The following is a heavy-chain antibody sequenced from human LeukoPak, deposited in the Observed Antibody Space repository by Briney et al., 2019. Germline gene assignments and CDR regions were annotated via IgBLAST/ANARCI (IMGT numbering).Heavy chain of an antibody. V-gene: IGHV1-18*01. D-gene: IGHD6-19*01. CDR3: ARVGRSSGWYFYWFDP. CDR2: ISAYNGNT. J-gene: IGHJ5*02. CDR1: GYTFTSYG. Sequence: ASVKVSCKASGYTFTSYGISWVRQAPGQGLEWMGWISAYNGNTNYAQKLQGRVTMTTDTSTSTAYMELRSLRSDDTAVYYCARVGRSSGWYFYWFDPWGQGTLVTVSS.